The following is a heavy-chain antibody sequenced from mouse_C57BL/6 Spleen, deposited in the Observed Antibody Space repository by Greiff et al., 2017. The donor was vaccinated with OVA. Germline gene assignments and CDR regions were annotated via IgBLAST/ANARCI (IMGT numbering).Heavy chain of an antibody. CDR3: ASIVYDGYYHYAMDY. D-gene: IGHD2-3*01. CDR2: IYPGDGDT. CDR1: GYAFTNYL. Sequence: VQLQQSGAELVRPGTSVKVSCKASGYAFTNYLIEWVKQRPGQGLEWIGRIYPGDGDTNYNGKFKGKATLTADKSSSTAYMQLSSLTSEDSAVYFCASIVYDGYYHYAMDYWGQGTSVTVSS. V-gene: IGHV1-54*01. J-gene: IGHJ4*01.